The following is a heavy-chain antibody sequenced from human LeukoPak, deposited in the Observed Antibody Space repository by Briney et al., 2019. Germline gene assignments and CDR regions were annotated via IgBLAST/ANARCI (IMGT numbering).Heavy chain of an antibody. V-gene: IGHV3-74*01. D-gene: IGHD6-13*01. CDR2: LRNDDGST. J-gene: IGHJ3*02. CDR3: ARGRAGGPDVFDM. Sequence: PGRSLRPSCAVSVFTLTSYWMHWVRPVPGKRLVWVARLRNDDGSTNYADSVKGRFTISRDSAKNTLYLQMIALRDEDTAMYYCARGRAGGPDVFDMWGQGTMVTVSS. CDR1: VFTLTSYW.